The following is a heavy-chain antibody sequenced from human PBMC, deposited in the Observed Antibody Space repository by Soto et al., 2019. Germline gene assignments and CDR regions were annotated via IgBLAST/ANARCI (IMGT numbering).Heavy chain of an antibody. Sequence: QVQLVESGGGLAKPGGSLRLSCAASGFTFRAYYMSWIRQAPGKGLEWVSYISSGGTNIYYAGSVKGRFTISRDNAKNSLYLQMNSLRVEDTAVYYCARGEGGYCSSITCTPFDYWGQGTLVTVSP. J-gene: IGHJ4*02. CDR1: GFTFRAYY. V-gene: IGHV3-11*01. D-gene: IGHD2-2*01. CDR2: ISSGGTNI. CDR3: ARGEGGYCSSITCTPFDY.